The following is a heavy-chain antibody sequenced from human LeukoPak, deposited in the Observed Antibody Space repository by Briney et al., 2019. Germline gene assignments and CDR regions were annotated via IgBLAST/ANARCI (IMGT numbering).Heavy chain of an antibody. V-gene: IGHV4-34*01. CDR2: INHSGST. J-gene: IGHJ5*02. CDR1: GGSFSGYY. D-gene: IGHD3-10*01. Sequence: SETLSLTCAVYGGSFSGYYWSWVRQPPGKGVEWIGEINHSGSTNYHPSLKSRVTISVDTSKNQFSLKLSSVTAADTAVYYCARGGYYYDSGRSRTWFDHWGQGTLVTVSS. CDR3: ARGGYYYDSGRSRTWFDH.